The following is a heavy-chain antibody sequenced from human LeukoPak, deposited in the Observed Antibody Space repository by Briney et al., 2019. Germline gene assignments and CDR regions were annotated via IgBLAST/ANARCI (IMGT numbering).Heavy chain of an antibody. V-gene: IGHV3-23*03. Sequence: GGSLRLSCAASGFTFSSYAMSWVRQAPGKGLEWVSVIYSGGSTYYADSVKGRFTISRDNSKNTLYLQMNSLRAEDTAVYYCAKLESRIAAPRIGYYYYMDVWGKGTTVTVSS. CDR1: GFTFSSYA. J-gene: IGHJ6*03. D-gene: IGHD6-6*01. CDR2: IYSGGST. CDR3: AKLESRIAAPRIGYYYYMDV.